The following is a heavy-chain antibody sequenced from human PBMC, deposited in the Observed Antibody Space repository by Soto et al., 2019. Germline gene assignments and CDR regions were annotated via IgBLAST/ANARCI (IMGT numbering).Heavy chain of an antibody. CDR2: IGTTGDT. V-gene: IGHV3-13*01. CDR1: GFSFSTYD. D-gene: IGHD3-22*01. J-gene: IGHJ4*02. Sequence: EVQLVESGGGLVQPGGSLRLSCGASGFSFSTYDMYWVRQPTGKGLEWVSGIGTTGDTYYLDSVKGRFTISRDNAKNSLFLQMNTLRDEDTAMYYCTRMSYESGGFHAGSDYWGKGALVIVSS. CDR3: TRMSYESGGFHAGSDY.